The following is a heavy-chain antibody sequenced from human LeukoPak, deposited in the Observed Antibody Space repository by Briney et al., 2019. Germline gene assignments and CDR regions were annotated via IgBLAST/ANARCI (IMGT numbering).Heavy chain of an antibody. CDR1: GYSISSGYY. CDR3: SSLEVSSSWRY. D-gene: IGHD6-13*01. V-gene: IGHV4-38-2*02. J-gene: IGHJ4*02. CDR2: IYHSGTT. Sequence: SETLSLTCTVSGYSISSGYYWGWIRQPPGKGLEWIGTIYHSGTTYYNPSLKSRVTMSVDTSKNQFSLKLTSVTAADTAVYYCSSLEVSSSWRYWGQGTLVTVSS.